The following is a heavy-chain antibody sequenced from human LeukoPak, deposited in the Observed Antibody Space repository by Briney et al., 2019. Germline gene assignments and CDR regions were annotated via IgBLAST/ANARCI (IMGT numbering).Heavy chain of an antibody. Sequence: GGSLRLICSASGFTFSSYAMHWVRQAPGKGLEYVSAISSNGGSTYYADSVKGRFTISRDNSKNSLSLQMSSLRSEDTALYFCVRESERSGWFDHWGQGTLVTVSS. CDR3: VRESERSGWFDH. V-gene: IGHV3-64D*09. J-gene: IGHJ5*02. CDR1: GFTFSSYA. D-gene: IGHD1-26*01. CDR2: ISSNGGST.